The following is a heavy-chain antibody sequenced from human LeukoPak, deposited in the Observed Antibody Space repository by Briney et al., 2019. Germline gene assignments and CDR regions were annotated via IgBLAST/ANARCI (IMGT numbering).Heavy chain of an antibody. Sequence: ASVKVSCTASGYTFTSYDINWVRQATGQGLEWMGWMNPNSGNTGYAQKFQGRVTMTRNTSISTAYMELSSLRSEDTAVYYCARALGRGITMVRGPRYYFDYWGQGTLVTVSS. CDR1: GYTFTSYD. J-gene: IGHJ4*02. D-gene: IGHD3-10*01. V-gene: IGHV1-8*01. CDR2: MNPNSGNT. CDR3: ARALGRGITMVRGPRYYFDY.